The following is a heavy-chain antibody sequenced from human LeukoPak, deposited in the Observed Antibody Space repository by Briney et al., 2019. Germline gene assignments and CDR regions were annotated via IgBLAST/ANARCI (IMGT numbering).Heavy chain of an antibody. CDR1: GGSISSSSYY. V-gene: IGHV4-61*01. J-gene: IGHJ4*02. Sequence: SETLSLTCTVSGGSISSSSYYWSWIRQPPGKGLEWIGYIYYSGSTNYNPSLKSRVTISVDTSKNQFSLKLSSVTAADTAVYYCARCSGWIYYFDYWGQGTLVTVSS. CDR2: IYYSGST. CDR3: ARCSGWIYYFDY. D-gene: IGHD6-19*01.